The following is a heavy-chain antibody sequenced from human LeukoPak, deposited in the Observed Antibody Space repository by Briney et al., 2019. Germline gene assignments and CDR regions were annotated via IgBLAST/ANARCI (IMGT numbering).Heavy chain of an antibody. CDR2: IYYSGST. CDR3: AGETYGTYFAY. Sequence: SETLSLTCTVSGGSISSFYWSWIRQPPGKGLEWIGYIYYSGSTNYNPSLKSRVTISVDTSKNQFSLRLSSVTAADTAVYYCAGETYGTYFAYCGQGILVTVSS. V-gene: IGHV4-59*12. D-gene: IGHD4-17*01. CDR1: GGSISSFY. J-gene: IGHJ4*02.